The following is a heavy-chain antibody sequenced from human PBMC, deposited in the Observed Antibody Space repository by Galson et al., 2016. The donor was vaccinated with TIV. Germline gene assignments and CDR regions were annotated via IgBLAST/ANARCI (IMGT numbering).Heavy chain of an antibody. J-gene: IGHJ4*02. D-gene: IGHD2-2*01. CDR1: GYTFTGYY. Sequence: SVKVSCKASGYTFTGYYIHWVRQAPGQGLEWMGWISGYDSNREYAQKVQGRVTMSMDTSTSTAYMEVRSLKSDDTAVYYCARDAPYASAWSIDYWGQGTLVTVSP. CDR2: ISGYDSNR. CDR3: ARDAPYASAWSIDY. V-gene: IGHV1-18*04.